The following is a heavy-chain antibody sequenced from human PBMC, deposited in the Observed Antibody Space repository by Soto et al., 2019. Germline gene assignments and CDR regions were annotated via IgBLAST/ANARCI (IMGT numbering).Heavy chain of an antibody. CDR3: AKGHSDSFGNYDYFGMDG. CDR1: GFTFDNYG. Sequence: GGSLRLSCAASGFTFDNYGMSWVRQAPGKGLEWIGAITGAGGSTYNADSVKGRFTISRDNSKKTVYLQVDSLRVEDTAVYYCAKGHSDSFGNYDYFGMDGWGQGTTVT. CDR2: ITGAGGST. D-gene: IGHD4-4*01. J-gene: IGHJ6*02. V-gene: IGHV3-23*01.